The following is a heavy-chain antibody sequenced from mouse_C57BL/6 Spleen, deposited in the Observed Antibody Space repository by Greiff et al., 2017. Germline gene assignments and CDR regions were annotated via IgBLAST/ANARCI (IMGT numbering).Heavy chain of an antibody. V-gene: IGHV7-3*01. D-gene: IGHD2-4*01. J-gene: IGHJ2*01. CDR3: ARWGYYDSFDY. CDR1: GFTFTDYY. Sequence: EVQLKESGGGLVQPGGSLSLSCAASGFTFTDYYMSWVRQPPGTALEWLGFIRNKANGYTREYSASVKGRFTISRDNSQSSLYLQMNALRAEDSATYYWARWGYYDSFDYWGQGTTLTVSS. CDR2: IRNKANGYTR.